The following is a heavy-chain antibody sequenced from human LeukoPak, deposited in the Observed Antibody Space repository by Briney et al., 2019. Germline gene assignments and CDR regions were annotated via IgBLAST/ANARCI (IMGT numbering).Heavy chain of an antibody. D-gene: IGHD5/OR15-5a*01. Sequence: GGSLRLSCAASGFTFSSFEMNWVRQAPGKGLEWVSYISSSGTTIYYADSVKGRFTISKHNAKNSLFLQMNSLRAEDTAIYYRASSRSTPLYYYGMDVWGQGTTVTDSS. V-gene: IGHV3-48*03. CDR1: GFTFSSFE. CDR3: ASSRSTPLYYYGMDV. CDR2: ISSSGTTI. J-gene: IGHJ6*02.